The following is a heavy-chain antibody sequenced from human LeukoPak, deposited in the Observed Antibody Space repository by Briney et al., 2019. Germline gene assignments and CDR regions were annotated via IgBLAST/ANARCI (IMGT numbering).Heavy chain of an antibody. CDR2: ISSSGSTI. V-gene: IGHV3-11*04. Sequence: GGSLRLSCAASGFTFRDYYMSWIRQAPGKGLEWVSYISSSGSTIYYTDSVKGRFTISRDNVKNSLYLQMNSLTAEDTAVYYCARDYGSGWYVDYWGQGTLVTVSS. CDR3: ARDYGSGWYVDY. CDR1: GFTFRDYY. D-gene: IGHD6-19*01. J-gene: IGHJ4*02.